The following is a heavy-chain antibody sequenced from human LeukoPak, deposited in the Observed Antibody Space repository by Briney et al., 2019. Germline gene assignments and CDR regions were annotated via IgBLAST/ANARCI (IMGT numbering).Heavy chain of an antibody. CDR2: ITGSGGST. CDR1: GFTLSSYA. J-gene: IGHJ2*01. D-gene: IGHD6-19*01. Sequence: PGGSLRLSCAASGFTLSSYAMSWVRQAPGKGLEWVSAITGSGGSTYSADSVKGRFTISRDNSKSTLYLQMNSLRAEDTAVYYCANQWLNGRYFDLWGRGTLVTVSS. CDR3: ANQWLNGRYFDL. V-gene: IGHV3-23*01.